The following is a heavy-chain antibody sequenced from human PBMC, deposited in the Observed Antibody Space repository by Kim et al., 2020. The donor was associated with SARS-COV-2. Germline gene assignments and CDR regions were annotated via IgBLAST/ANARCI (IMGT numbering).Heavy chain of an antibody. CDR3: PRGYYYGIDV. J-gene: IGHJ6*02. Sequence: ATTVKSRFNISRDNAKSTLYLQMNGLRAEDTAVYYCPRGYYYGIDVWGQGTTVTVSS. V-gene: IGHV3-74*01. D-gene: IGHD3-16*01.